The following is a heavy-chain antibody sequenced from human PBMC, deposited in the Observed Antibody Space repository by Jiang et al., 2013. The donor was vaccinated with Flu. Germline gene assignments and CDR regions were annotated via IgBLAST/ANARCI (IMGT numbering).Heavy chain of an antibody. CDR1: GGSVSSGNYY. D-gene: IGHD6-19*01. V-gene: IGHV4-61*02. CDR3: AREYTSGWYPNFDS. CDR2: IYTSGST. J-gene: IGHJ4*02. Sequence: PGLVKPSETLSLTCTASGGSVSSGNYYWSWIRQPAGKGLEWIGRIYTSGSTDYSSSLKSRVTISLDTSKNQFSLRLTSVTAADTAVYYCAREYTSGWYPNFDSWGQGTLVIVSS.